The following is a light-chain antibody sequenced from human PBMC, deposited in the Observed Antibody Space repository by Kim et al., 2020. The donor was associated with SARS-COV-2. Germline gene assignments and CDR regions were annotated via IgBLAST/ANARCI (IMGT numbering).Light chain of an antibody. CDR2: ETT. J-gene: IGLJ1*01. V-gene: IGLV2-23*01. CDR3: LSFAGNSTYV. Sequence: QSALTQPASVSGSPGQSITISCTGSSSDVGAYNLVSWYHQQDPGKAPNLIIFETTKRPSGVSTRFSGSKSGNTASLTISGLQAEDEGDYYCLSFAGNSTYVFGTGTKVTVL. CDR1: SSDVGAYNL.